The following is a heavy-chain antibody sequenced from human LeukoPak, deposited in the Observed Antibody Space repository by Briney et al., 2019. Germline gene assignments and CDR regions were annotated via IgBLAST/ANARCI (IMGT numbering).Heavy chain of an antibody. CDR3: ARPIHPGWFDP. V-gene: IGHV3-30*14. CDR2: ISYDGSNK. CDR1: GFTFSSYA. J-gene: IGHJ5*02. Sequence: PGGSLRLSCAASGFTFSSYAMHWVRQAPGKGLEWVAVISYDGSNKYYADSVKGRFTISRDNSKNTLYLQMNSLRAEDTAVYYCARPIHPGWFDPWGQGTLVTVSS.